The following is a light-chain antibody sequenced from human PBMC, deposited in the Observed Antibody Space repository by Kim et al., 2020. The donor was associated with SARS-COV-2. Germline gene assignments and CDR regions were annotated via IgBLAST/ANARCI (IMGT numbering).Light chain of an antibody. CDR1: QSVGSD. Sequence: ERVMTQSPGTLSVSPGERATLSCRASQSVGSDLAWYQQKPGQAPRLLIYGASTRATGVPARFSGSGSGTEFTLTISSLQSEDCAVYYCQQYNNWPRTFGQGTKVDIK. CDR3: QQYNNWPRT. CDR2: GAS. J-gene: IGKJ1*01. V-gene: IGKV3-15*01.